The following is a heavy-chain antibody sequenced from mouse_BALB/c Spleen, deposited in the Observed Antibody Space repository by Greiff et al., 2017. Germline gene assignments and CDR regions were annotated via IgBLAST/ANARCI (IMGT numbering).Heavy chain of an antibody. CDR1: GYTFTSYW. Sequence: QVQLQQSGAELAKPGASVKMSCKASGYTFTSYWMHWVKQRPGQGLEWIGYINPSTGYTEYNQKFKDKATLTADKSSSTAYMQLSSLTSEDSAVYYCARGIHWYFDVWGAGTTVTVSS. CDR2: INPSTGYT. J-gene: IGHJ1*01. V-gene: IGHV1-7*01. CDR3: ARGIHWYFDV.